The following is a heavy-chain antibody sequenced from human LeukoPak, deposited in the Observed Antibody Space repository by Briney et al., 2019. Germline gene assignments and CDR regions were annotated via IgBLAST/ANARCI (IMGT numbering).Heavy chain of an antibody. CDR3: ATARRFGEFHDY. J-gene: IGHJ4*02. CDR2: IYTSGST. Sequence: SETLSLTCTVSGGSISSYYWSWIRQPAGKGLEWIGRIYTSGSTNYNPSLKSRVTMSVDTSKNQFSLKLSYVTAADTAVYYCATARRFGEFHDYWGQGTLVTVSS. V-gene: IGHV4-4*07. CDR1: GGSISSYY. D-gene: IGHD3-10*01.